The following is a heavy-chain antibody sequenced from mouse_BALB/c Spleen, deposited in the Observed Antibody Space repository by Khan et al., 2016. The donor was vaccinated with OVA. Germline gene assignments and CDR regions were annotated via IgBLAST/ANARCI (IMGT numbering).Heavy chain of an antibody. V-gene: IGHV7-3*02. CDR3: ERVEYGYGFAY. Sequence: EVELVESGGGLVEPGGSLRLSCATSGFTFSDYYMSWVRQPPGKALEWLGFIRKKASGYTTEYSASVKGRFTISRDNSQSILYLQMNRRRAEESATYCCERVEYGYGFAYWGQGTLVTVSA. CDR1: GFTFSDYY. CDR2: IRKKASGYTT. J-gene: IGHJ3*01. D-gene: IGHD1-2*01.